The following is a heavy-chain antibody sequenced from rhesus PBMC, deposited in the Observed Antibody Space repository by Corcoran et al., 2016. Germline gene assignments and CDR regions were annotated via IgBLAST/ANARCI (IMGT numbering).Heavy chain of an antibody. D-gene: IGHD1-26*01. CDR2: ISYTGGST. Sequence: EVQLVESGGGLAKSGGSLRLSCAASGFSFSDYYMYWVRQAPGKGLEWVSVISYTGGSTYYEDSVKGRFTISRENAKNTLYLQMDSLRAEDTAVYYCARDSITGTTRYGLDSWGQGVVVTVSS. J-gene: IGHJ6*01. V-gene: IGHV3S18*01. CDR3: ARDSITGTTRYGLDS. CDR1: GFSFSDYY.